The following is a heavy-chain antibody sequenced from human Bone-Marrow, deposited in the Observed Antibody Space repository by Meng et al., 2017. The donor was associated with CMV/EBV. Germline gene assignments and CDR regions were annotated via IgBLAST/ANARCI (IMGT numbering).Heavy chain of an antibody. V-gene: IGHV3-64*02. CDR3: AREGILLLWFGESIFLDV. D-gene: IGHD3-10*01. CDR2: ISSNGGST. Sequence: GGSLRLSCAASGFTFSSYAMHWVRQAPGKGLEYVSAISSNGGSTYYADSVKGRFTISRDNSKNTLYLQMGSLRAEDTAVYYCAREGILLLWFGESIFLDVWGQGTTVTVSS. J-gene: IGHJ6*02. CDR1: GFTFSSYA.